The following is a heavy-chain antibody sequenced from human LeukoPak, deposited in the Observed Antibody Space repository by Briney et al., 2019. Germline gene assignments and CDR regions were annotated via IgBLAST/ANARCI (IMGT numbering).Heavy chain of an antibody. D-gene: IGHD3-10*01. CDR1: GGSISSGDYY. J-gene: IGHJ5*02. Sequence: SSETLSLTCTVSGGSISSGDYYWSWIRQPPGKGLEWIGYIYYSGSTYYNPSLKSRVTISVDTSKNQFSLKLSSVTAADTAVYYCARDKGYYGSGSHTYNWFDPWGQGTLDTVSS. V-gene: IGHV4-30-4*08. CDR2: IYYSGST. CDR3: ARDKGYYGSGSHTYNWFDP.